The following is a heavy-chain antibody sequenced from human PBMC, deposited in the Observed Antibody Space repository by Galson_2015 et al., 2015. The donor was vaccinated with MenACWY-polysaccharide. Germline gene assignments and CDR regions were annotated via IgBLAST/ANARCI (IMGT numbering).Heavy chain of an antibody. V-gene: IGHV3-9*01. Sequence: SLRLSCAASGFTFDDYAMHWVRQAPGKGLEWVSGISWNSDIIGYADSAKGRFTISRDSAKNSLYLLMNSLRPEDTALYYCAKGYSYSKSPVDHWGQGTLSPSPQ. CDR3: AKGYSYSKSPVDH. CDR2: ISWNSDII. J-gene: IGHJ4*02. D-gene: IGHD2-15*01. CDR1: GFTFDDYA.